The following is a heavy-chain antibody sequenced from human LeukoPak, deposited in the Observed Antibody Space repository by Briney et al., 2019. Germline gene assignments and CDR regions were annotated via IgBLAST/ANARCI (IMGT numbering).Heavy chain of an antibody. D-gene: IGHD3-22*01. V-gene: IGHV1-69*06. CDR3: ARYNDSRDPPHFDY. CDR2: IIPIFGTA. Sequence: ASGKVSCKASGGTFSRYAISWVRQAPGQGLEWMGGIIPIFGTANYAQKFRGRVTITADKSTRTAYTVLSSLRSEDTAVYYCARYNDSRDPPHFDYWGQGTLVTVSS. CDR1: GGTFSRYA. J-gene: IGHJ4*02.